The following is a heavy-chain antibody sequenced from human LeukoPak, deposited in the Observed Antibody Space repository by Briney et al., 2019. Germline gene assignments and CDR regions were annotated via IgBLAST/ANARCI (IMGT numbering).Heavy chain of an antibody. Sequence: GGSLRLSCAASGFTFSSYAMHWVRQAPGKGLEWVAVISYDGSNKYYADSVKGRFTISRDNSKNTLYLQMNSLRAEDTAVYYCAKVVSSSWSFDYWGQGTLVTVSS. V-gene: IGHV3-30-3*01. CDR1: GFTFSSYA. CDR3: AKVVSSSWSFDY. J-gene: IGHJ4*02. D-gene: IGHD6-13*01. CDR2: ISYDGSNK.